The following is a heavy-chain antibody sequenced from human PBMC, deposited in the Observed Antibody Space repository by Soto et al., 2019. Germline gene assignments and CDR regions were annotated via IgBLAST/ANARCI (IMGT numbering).Heavy chain of an antibody. J-gene: IGHJ5*02. CDR2: IYYSGST. Sequence: QLQLQESGPGLVKPSETLSLTCTVSGGSISSSSYYWGWIRQPPGKGLEWIGSIYYSGSTYYNPSLKSRVTISVDTSKNQFSLKLSSVTAADTAVHYCARHRVDCSSTSCQTSWFDPWGQGTLVTVSS. V-gene: IGHV4-39*01. CDR3: ARHRVDCSSTSCQTSWFDP. CDR1: GGSISSSSYY. D-gene: IGHD2-2*01.